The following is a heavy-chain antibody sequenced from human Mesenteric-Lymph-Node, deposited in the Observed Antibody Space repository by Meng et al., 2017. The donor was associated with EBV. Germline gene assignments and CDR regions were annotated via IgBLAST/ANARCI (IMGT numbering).Heavy chain of an antibody. D-gene: IGHD3-10*01. J-gene: IGHJ4*02. CDR1: EFTFSSYW. CDR2: ISYDGSNK. V-gene: IGHV3-30-3*01. CDR3: ARDLLGAYGNDY. Sequence: HLVESGGALVQPGGSLRLYCAASEFTFSSYWMHWVRQAPGKGLEWVAVISYDGSNKYYADSVKGRFTISRDNSKNTLYLQMNSLRAEDTAVYYCARDLLGAYGNDYWGQGTLVTVS.